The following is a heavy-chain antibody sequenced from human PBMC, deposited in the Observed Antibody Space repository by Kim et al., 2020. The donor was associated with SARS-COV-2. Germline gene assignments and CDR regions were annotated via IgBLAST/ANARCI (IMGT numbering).Heavy chain of an antibody. V-gene: IGHV3-23*01. J-gene: IGHJ4*02. Sequence: GGSLRLSCAASGFTFSSYAMSWVRQAPGKGLEWVSAISGSGGSTYYADSVKGRFTISRDNSKNTLYLQMNSLRAEDTAVYYCAKDGGDIVVAHYYFDYWGQGTLVTVSS. CDR2: ISGSGGST. D-gene: IGHD2-2*01. CDR3: AKDGGDIVVAHYYFDY. CDR1: GFTFSSYA.